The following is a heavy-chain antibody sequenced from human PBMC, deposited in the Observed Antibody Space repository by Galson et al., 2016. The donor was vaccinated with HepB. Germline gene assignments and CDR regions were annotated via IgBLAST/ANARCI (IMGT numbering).Heavy chain of an antibody. D-gene: IGHD6-13*01. Sequence: SLRLSCAASGFTFSNYAMNWVRQAPGKGLEWVAVISYDGTNNYYADSVKGRFTISRDNSKNTLYLQMNSLRLEDAAVYYCARVPSSSWFSPWYFDLWGRGTLVTVSS. CDR2: ISYDGTNN. CDR3: ARVPSSSWFSPWYFDL. V-gene: IGHV3-30-3*01. J-gene: IGHJ2*01. CDR1: GFTFSNYA.